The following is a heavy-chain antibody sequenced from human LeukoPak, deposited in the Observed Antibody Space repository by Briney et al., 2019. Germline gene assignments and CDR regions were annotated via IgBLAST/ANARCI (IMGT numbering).Heavy chain of an antibody. Sequence: ASVKVSCKASGYTFTSYDINWVRQATGQGLEWMGWMNPNSGNTGCAQKFQGRVTMTRNTSISTAYMELSSLRSEDTAVYYCARLAAGTASVVDYWGQGTLVTVSS. CDR2: MNPNSGNT. V-gene: IGHV1-8*01. CDR1: GYTFTSYD. D-gene: IGHD6-19*01. J-gene: IGHJ4*02. CDR3: ARLAAGTASVVDY.